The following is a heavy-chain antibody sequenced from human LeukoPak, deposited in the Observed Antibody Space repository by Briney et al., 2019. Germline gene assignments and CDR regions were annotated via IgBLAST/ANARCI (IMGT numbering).Heavy chain of an antibody. CDR3: ARAGSYYYYGMDV. Sequence: GGSLRLSCAASGFTFSSYGMHWVRQAPGKGLEWVAVIWYDGSNKYYADSVKGRFTISRDNSKSTLYLQMNSLRAEDTAVYYCARAGSYYYYGMDVWGQGTTVTVSS. CDR2: IWYDGSNK. J-gene: IGHJ6*02. V-gene: IGHV3-33*01. CDR1: GFTFSSYG. D-gene: IGHD3-10*01.